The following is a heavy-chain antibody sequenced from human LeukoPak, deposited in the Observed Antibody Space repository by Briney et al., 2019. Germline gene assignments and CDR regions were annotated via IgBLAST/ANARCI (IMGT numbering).Heavy chain of an antibody. CDR3: AKYRRGDIVVVPAAEKVFDP. J-gene: IGHJ5*02. Sequence: GGSLRLSCAASGFTFSSYAMSWVRQAPGKGLEWVSAISGSGGSTYYADSVKGRFTISRDNSKNTLYLQMNSLRAEDTAVYYCAKYRRGDIVVVPAAEKVFDPWGQGTLVTVSS. V-gene: IGHV3-23*01. CDR1: GFTFSSYA. CDR2: ISGSGGST. D-gene: IGHD2-2*01.